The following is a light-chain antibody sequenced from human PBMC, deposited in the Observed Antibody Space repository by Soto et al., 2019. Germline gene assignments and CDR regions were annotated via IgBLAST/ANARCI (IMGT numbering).Light chain of an antibody. V-gene: IGKV1-27*01. J-gene: IGKJ4*02. CDR1: QGIGVY. CDR2: AAS. CDR3: QKYTSAPLT. Sequence: DIQMTQSPSSLSASLGDRVTSTCRASQGIGVYLAWFQQKPGKVPRLLIYAASALQSGVPYRISGGGSGTAFNLTINSLQHEDVATYYCQKYTSAPLTFGGGTKVEIK.